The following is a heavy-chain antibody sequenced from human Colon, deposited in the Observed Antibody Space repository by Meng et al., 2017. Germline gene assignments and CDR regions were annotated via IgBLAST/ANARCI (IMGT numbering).Heavy chain of an antibody. D-gene: IGHD2-2*01. CDR2: IYHGGNI. J-gene: IGHJ4*02. CDR3: ARGAPTSPFDY. CDR1: GYSIGSGYY. V-gene: IGHV4-38-2*02. Sequence: GSLRLSCSVSGYSIGSGYYWGWIRQPPGKGLEWIGSIYHGGNIDYNPSLKSRVTVSLDTSKNQFSLNVTSVTAAGTAVYYCARGAPTSPFDYWGQGTLVTVSS.